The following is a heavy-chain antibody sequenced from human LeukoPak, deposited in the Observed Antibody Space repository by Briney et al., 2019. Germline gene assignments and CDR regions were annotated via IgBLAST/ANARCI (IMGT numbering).Heavy chain of an antibody. CDR2: INPNSGGT. V-gene: IGHV1-2*02. CDR3: ASVLTADAFDI. Sequence: ASVKVSCKASGYTFTGYYMHWVRQAPGQGLEWMGWINPNSGGTKYAQKFQGRVTMTRDTSISTAYMELTRLTSDDTALYYCASVLTADAFDIWGQGTMVTVSS. CDR1: GYTFTGYY. J-gene: IGHJ3*02. D-gene: IGHD7-27*01.